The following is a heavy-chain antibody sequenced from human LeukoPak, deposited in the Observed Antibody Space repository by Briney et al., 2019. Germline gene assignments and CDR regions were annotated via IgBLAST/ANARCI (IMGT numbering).Heavy chain of an antibody. J-gene: IGHJ2*01. Sequence: SETLSLTCTVSGGSVSNGNYYWSWIRQPPGKGLEWIGNMHYSGSTNYNPSLKSRVTISVDTSMNQFSLLLTSATAADTAVYYCARDSLLRGSGGDYWYFDLWGRGTLVTVSS. CDR1: GGSVSNGNYY. V-gene: IGHV4-61*01. D-gene: IGHD6-25*01. CDR2: MHYSGST. CDR3: ARDSLLRGSGGDYWYFDL.